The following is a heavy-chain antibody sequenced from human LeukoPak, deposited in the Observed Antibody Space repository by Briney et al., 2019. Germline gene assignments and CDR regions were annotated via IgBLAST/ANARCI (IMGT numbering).Heavy chain of an antibody. CDR2: INQGGSVR. D-gene: IGHD6-13*01. Sequence: GGSLRLSCAASGFSFSTYWVSWVRQTPEKGLGFVANINQGGSVRNYMDSLKGRCTISRDDAKKSLYLEISSLRADDTAVYYCARDPESSSFDLWGRGALVTVSS. CDR1: GFSFSTYW. CDR3: ARDPESSSFDL. V-gene: IGHV3-7*01. J-gene: IGHJ4*02.